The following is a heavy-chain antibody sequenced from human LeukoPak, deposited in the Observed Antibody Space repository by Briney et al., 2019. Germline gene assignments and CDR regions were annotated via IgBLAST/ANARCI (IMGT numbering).Heavy chain of an antibody. CDR3: ARAYSSSWYYYYGMDV. D-gene: IGHD6-13*01. CDR1: GGSFSGYY. CDR2: INHSGST. V-gene: IGHV4-34*01. Sequence: SETLSLTCAVYGGSFSGYYWSWIRQPPGKGLEWIGEINHSGSTNYNPSLKSRVTISVDTSKNQLSLKLSSGTAADTAVYYCARAYSSSWYYYYGMDVWGQGTTVTVSS. J-gene: IGHJ6*02.